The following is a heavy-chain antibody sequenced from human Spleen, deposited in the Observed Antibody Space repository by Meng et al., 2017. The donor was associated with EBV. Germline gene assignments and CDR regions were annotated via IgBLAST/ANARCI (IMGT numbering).Heavy chain of an antibody. Sequence: QGQLQRWGPGLLKPSETLSLTCAVDGGSFTTYYWTWIRQPPGKGLEWIGEINHRGSAHYNPSLKSRLTISVDTSKKQFSLKLSSVTAADTAVYYCSRSLGAAGPDYWGQGTLVTVSS. CDR3: SRSLGAAGPDY. CDR2: INHRGSA. V-gene: IGHV4-34*01. J-gene: IGHJ4*02. D-gene: IGHD6-13*01. CDR1: GGSFTTYY.